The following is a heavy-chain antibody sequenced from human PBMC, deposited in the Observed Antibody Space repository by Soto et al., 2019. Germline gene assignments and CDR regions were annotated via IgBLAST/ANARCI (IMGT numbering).Heavy chain of an antibody. CDR1: GGSISSYY. D-gene: IGHD1-1*01. Sequence: QMQLQESGPGLVKPSETLSLTCTVSGGSISSYYWSWIRQPPGKGLEWIGYIYHSGSTNYNPSLKSRVTISVDTSKNQFSLKMSSVTAADTAVYYCARLATRYYFDYWGQGTLVTVSS. CDR3: ARLATRYYFDY. CDR2: IYHSGST. J-gene: IGHJ4*02. V-gene: IGHV4-59*01.